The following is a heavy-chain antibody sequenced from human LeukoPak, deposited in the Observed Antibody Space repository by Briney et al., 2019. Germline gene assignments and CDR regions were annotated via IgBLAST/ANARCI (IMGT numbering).Heavy chain of an antibody. V-gene: IGHV4-39*01. CDR1: GGSISSSGFY. Sequence: SETLSLTCTVSGGSISSSGFYWDWIRQPPGKGLEWIGSINYSGSTYYNPSLKRRVTISVDTSKNQFSLKLSSVTAADTAVYYCASEPCSGCSPDYWGQGTLVTVSS. CDR3: ASEPCSGCSPDY. D-gene: IGHD6-19*01. CDR2: INYSGST. J-gene: IGHJ4*02.